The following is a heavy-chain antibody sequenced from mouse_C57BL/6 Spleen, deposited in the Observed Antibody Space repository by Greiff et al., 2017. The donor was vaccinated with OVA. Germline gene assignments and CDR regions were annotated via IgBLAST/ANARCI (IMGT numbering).Heavy chain of an antibody. Sequence: EVQGVESEGGLVQPGSSMKLSCTASGFTFSDYYMAWVRQVPEKGLEWVANINYDGSSTYYLDSLKSRFIISRANAKNILYLQMRSLKSEYTATYYCAKDYSSRYGYFEVWGTGTTVTVSS. CDR2: INYDGSST. CDR1: GFTFSDYY. CDR3: AKDYSSRYGYFEV. D-gene: IGHD1-1*01. V-gene: IGHV5-16*01. J-gene: IGHJ1*03.